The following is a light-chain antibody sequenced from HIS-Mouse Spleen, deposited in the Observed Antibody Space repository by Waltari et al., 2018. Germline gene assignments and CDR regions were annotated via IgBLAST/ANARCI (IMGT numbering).Light chain of an antibody. Sequence: DIVMTQSPLSLLVTPGEPPSISCTSSQSLLHSNGYNYLDWYLQKPGQSPQLLIYLGSNRASGVPDRFSGSGSGTDFTLKISRVEAEDVGVYYCMQALQTPFTFGPGTKVDIK. CDR3: MQALQTPFT. CDR1: QSLLHSNGYNY. V-gene: IGKV2-28*01. J-gene: IGKJ3*01. CDR2: LGS.